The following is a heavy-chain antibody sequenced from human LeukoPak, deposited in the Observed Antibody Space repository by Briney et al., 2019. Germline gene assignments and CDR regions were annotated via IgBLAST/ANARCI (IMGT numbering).Heavy chain of an antibody. J-gene: IGHJ5*02. V-gene: IGHV4-4*07. CDR2: IYPSGST. CDR1: GGSISSYS. Sequence: SETLSLTCSVSGGSISSYSWNWIRQPAGKGLEWIGRIYPSGSTNYNPSLKSRLTMSVDTAKNQFSLRLNSVTAADTAVYYCASIRYCSSTSCYGFDPWGQGALVTVSS. CDR3: ASIRYCSSTSCYGFDP. D-gene: IGHD2-2*01.